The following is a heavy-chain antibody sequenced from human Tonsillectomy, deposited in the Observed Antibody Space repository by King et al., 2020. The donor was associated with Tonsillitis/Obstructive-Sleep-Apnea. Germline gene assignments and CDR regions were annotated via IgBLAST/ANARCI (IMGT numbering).Heavy chain of an antibody. Sequence: QVQLVESGAEVKKPGSSVKVSCKASGGTFSSYAISWVRQAPGQGLEWMGGIIPIFGTANYAQKFQGRVTITADESTSTAYMELSSLRSEDTAVYYCARVREGNVDAPMVTHCYYCYMDVWGKGTTVTVSS. D-gene: IGHD5-18*01. V-gene: IGHV1-69*01. J-gene: IGHJ6*03. CDR1: GGTFSSYA. CDR3: ARVREGNVDAPMVTHCYYCYMDV. CDR2: IIPIFGTA.